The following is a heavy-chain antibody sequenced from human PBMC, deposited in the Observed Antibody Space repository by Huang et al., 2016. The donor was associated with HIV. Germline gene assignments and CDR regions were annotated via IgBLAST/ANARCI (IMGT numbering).Heavy chain of an antibody. D-gene: IGHD1-26*01. CDR3: VRGDYYATYFNYYAMDV. J-gene: IGHJ6*02. Sequence: EVQLVESGGGLVKPGGSLRLSCVASGFTFSDYTMNWVRQAPGKGLEWVSSRSSGNSYRHYADSVKGRFTIFRDNAKNSLFLQMSSLGAQDTAVYFCVRGDYYATYFNYYAMDVWGHGTTVTVSS. V-gene: IGHV3-21*01. CDR2: RSSGNSYR. CDR1: GFTFSDYT.